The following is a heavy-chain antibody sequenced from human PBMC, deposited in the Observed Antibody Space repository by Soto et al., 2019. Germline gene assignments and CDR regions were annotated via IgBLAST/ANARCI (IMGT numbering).Heavy chain of an antibody. CDR2: ISGSSICT. J-gene: IGHJ4*02. CDR1: GFTFTNYA. D-gene: IGHD5-12*01. Sequence: EVQLLEFGGGLVQPGGSLRLSCAASGFTFTNYAMTWVRQAPGKGLEWVSTISGSSICTYYADSVKGRFTISRDNSKNPLYPQMNSLRAEGSAIYYCAKYIVATFYFDHWGQGTLVTVSS. CDR3: AKYIVATFYFDH. V-gene: IGHV3-23*01.